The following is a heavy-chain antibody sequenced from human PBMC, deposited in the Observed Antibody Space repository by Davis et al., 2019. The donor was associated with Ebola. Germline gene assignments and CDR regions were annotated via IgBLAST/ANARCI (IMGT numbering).Heavy chain of an antibody. CDR1: GFTFSNFH. J-gene: IGHJ4*01. Sequence: GESLKISCAASGFTFSNFHIHWVRQTPGKGLMWVARIDPDGTGTNYADSVKGRFTISRDNAKNTLSLQMNSLRVEDTAVYYCVRDSGYYSHDYWGHGILVTVSS. CDR3: VRDSGYYSHDY. CDR2: IDPDGTGT. V-gene: IGHV3-74*01. D-gene: IGHD5-12*01.